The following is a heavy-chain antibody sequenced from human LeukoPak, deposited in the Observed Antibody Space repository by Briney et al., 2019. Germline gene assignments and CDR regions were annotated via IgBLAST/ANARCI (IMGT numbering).Heavy chain of an antibody. CDR2: IYNRGST. V-gene: IGHV3-66*01. CDR3: ATYCSGGSCYSYAFNI. D-gene: IGHD2-15*01. CDR1: GFTVSSNY. J-gene: IGHJ3*02. Sequence: PGGSLRLSCAASGFTVSSNYMSWVRQAPGKGLEWVSVIYNRGSTYYADSVKGRFTISRDNSKNTLYLQMNSLRAEDTAVYYCATYCSGGSCYSYAFNIWGQGTMVTVSS.